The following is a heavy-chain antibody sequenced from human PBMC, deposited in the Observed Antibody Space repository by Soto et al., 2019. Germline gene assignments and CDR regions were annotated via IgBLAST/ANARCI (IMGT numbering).Heavy chain of an antibody. CDR1: GYTFTDYY. Sequence: GASVKVSCKASGYTFTDYYMHWVRQAPGQGLEWMGWINPNSGGTNYAQKFQGWVTMTRDTSISTAYMELSRLRSDDTAVYYCATSSDPYYYYYMDVWGKGTTVTVSS. CDR3: ATSSDPYYYYYMDV. CDR2: INPNSGGT. V-gene: IGHV1-2*04. J-gene: IGHJ6*03. D-gene: IGHD3-10*01.